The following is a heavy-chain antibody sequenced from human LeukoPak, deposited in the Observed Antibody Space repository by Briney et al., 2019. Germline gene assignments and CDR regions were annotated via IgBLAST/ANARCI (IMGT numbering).Heavy chain of an antibody. D-gene: IGHD3-10*01. J-gene: IGHJ5*02. Sequence: SETLSLTCTVSGGSISSGSYYWSWIRQPAGKGLEWIGRIYTSGSTNYNPSLKSRVTISVDTSKNQFSLKLSSVTAADTAVYYCARGRGVTMVRGAHRWWFDPWGQGPLVTVSS. V-gene: IGHV4-61*02. CDR3: ARGRGVTMVRGAHRWWFDP. CDR1: GGSISSGSYY. CDR2: IYTSGST.